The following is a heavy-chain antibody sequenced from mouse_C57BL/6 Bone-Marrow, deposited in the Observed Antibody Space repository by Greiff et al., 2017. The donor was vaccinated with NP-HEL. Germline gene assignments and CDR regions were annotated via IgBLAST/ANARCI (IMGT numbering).Heavy chain of an antibody. V-gene: IGHV1-19*01. D-gene: IGHD1-1*01. CDR2: INPYNGGT. CDR3: AKVYYYGSSYAMDY. CDR1: GYTFTDYY. Sequence: EVQLQQSGPVLVKPGASVKMSCKASGYTFTDYYMNWVKQSHGKSLEWIGVINPYNGGTSYNQKFKGKATLTVDKSSSTAYMELNSLTSEDSAVYYCAKVYYYGSSYAMDYWGQGTSVTVSS. J-gene: IGHJ4*01.